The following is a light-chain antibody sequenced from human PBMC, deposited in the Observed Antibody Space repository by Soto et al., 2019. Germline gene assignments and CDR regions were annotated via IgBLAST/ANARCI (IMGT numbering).Light chain of an antibody. Sequence: SYELTQPPSMSVAPGQTARITCGGNNTGSKTVHWYQQKAGQAPVLVVYDDSDRPSGIPERFSGSNSGNTATLTISRVEAGDEADYYCQVWDVSTVHYVFGTGTKLTVL. V-gene: IGLV3-21*02. CDR2: DDS. CDR1: NTGSKT. J-gene: IGLJ1*01. CDR3: QVWDVSTVHYV.